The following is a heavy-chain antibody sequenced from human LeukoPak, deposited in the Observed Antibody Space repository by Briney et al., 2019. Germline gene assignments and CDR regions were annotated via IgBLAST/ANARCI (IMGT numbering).Heavy chain of an antibody. V-gene: IGHV3-30-3*01. J-gene: IGHJ6*02. CDR2: ISYDGSNK. CDR3: AREVCCSGGSCYFRYYYYGMDV. CDR1: GFTFSSYA. Sequence: GGSLRLSCAASGFTFSSYAMSWVRQAPGKGLEWVAVISYDGSNKYYADSVKGRFTISRDNSKNTLYLQMNSLRAEDTAVYYCAREVCCSGGSCYFRYYYYGMDVWGQGTTVTVSS. D-gene: IGHD2-15*01.